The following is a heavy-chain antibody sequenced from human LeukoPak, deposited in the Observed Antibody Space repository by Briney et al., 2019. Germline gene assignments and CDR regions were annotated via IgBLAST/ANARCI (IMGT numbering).Heavy chain of an antibody. CDR3: ARDDYDSSVPIYFQH. D-gene: IGHD3-22*01. J-gene: IGHJ1*01. CDR1: GYTLTSYG. Sequence: ASVKVSCKASGYTLTSYGITWVRQAPGQGLEWVGWINTYNGNTKYAQKLQGRVTMTTDTSTSTAYMELRSLRSDDTAVYYCARDDYDSSVPIYFQHWGQGTLVTVSS. CDR2: INTYNGNT. V-gene: IGHV1-18*01.